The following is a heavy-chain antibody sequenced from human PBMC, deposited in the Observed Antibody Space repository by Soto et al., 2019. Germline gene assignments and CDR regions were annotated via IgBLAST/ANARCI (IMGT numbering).Heavy chain of an antibody. Sequence: QVQLVESGGGVVQPGRSLRLSCAASGFTFSSYGMHWVRQAPGKGLEWVAVISYDGSNKYYADSVKGRFTISRDNSKNTLYLQMNSLRAEDTAVYYCAKGRERRSGYYHHWAQGTLVTVSS. D-gene: IGHD2-15*01. CDR3: AKGRERRSGYYHH. V-gene: IGHV3-30*18. CDR1: GFTFSSYG. J-gene: IGHJ1*01. CDR2: ISYDGSNK.